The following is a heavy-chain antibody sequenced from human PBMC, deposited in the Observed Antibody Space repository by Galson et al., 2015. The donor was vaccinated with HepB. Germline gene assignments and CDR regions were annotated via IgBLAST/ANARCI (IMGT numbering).Heavy chain of an antibody. CDR2: IIPIFGTP. V-gene: IGHV1-69*13. CDR3: ARDGSYYSALYKGMDV. CDR1: GGTFSSYG. J-gene: IGHJ6*02. Sequence: SVKVSCKASGGTFSSYGITWVRQAPGQGLECMGGIIPIFGTPTYAQKFQGRVTITADESTSIAYMELSSLRSEDTAVYYCARDGSYYSALYKGMDVWGQGTTVTVSS. D-gene: IGHD3-10*01.